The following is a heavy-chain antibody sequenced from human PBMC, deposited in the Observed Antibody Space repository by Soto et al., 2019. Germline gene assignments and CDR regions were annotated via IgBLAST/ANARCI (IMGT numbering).Heavy chain of an antibody. Sequence: EVQLVESGGGLVQPGRSLRLSCAASGFTFDDYAMHWVRQAPGKGLEWVSGIRWNSGSIGYADSVKGRFTISRDNAKNSLYLQMNSLRAEDTALYYCAKGRSPHSTVIADYWGQGTLVTVSS. CDR2: IRWNSGSI. J-gene: IGHJ4*02. D-gene: IGHD4-17*01. CDR3: AKGRSPHSTVIADY. V-gene: IGHV3-9*01. CDR1: GFTFDDYA.